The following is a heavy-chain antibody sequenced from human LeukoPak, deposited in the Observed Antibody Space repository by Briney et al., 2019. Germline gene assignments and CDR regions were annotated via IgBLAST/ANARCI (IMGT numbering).Heavy chain of an antibody. D-gene: IGHD4-17*01. Sequence: LSLTCAVSGDSISSNNWWSRVRQPPGQGLEWVSYISSSGSTIYYADSVKGRFTISRDNAKNSLYLQMNSLRAEDTAVYYCARGGVTTVTMNWFDPWGQGTLVTVSS. CDR2: ISSSGSTI. V-gene: IGHV3-11*01. CDR1: GDSISSNNW. J-gene: IGHJ5*02. CDR3: ARGGVTTVTMNWFDP.